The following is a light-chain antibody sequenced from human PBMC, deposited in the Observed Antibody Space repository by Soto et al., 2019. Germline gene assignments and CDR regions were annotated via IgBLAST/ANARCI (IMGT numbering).Light chain of an antibody. V-gene: IGKV1-12*01. CDR2: AAS. J-gene: IGKJ5*01. CDR3: QQANRVPLG. Sequence: DIQVTQSPSSLSASVGDRVTITCRASQGISTNLAWYQQKPGKAPKLLIYAASTLQSGVPPRFSGSGSGSDFTLTISSLQPDDFAIYFCQQANRVPLGFGQGTRLEI. CDR1: QGISTN.